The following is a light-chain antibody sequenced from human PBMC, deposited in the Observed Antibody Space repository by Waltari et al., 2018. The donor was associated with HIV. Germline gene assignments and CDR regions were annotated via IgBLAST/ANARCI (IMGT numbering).Light chain of an antibody. CDR1: SSAVGRYDY. CDR3: TSYAGINPVA. CDR2: EVN. J-gene: IGLJ2*01. Sequence: QSALTQPPSASGSPGPSVTISCTGPSSAVGRYDYVSWYQQPPGKAPKLLIYEVNKRPSGVPDRFSGSKSGNTASLTVSGLQAEDEAEYSCTSYAGINPVAFGGGTKLTVL. V-gene: IGLV2-8*01.